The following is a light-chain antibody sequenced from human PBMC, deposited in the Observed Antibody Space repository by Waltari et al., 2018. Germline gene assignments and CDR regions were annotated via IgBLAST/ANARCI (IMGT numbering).Light chain of an antibody. CDR2: EDN. J-gene: IGLJ2*01. CDR3: QVWDSSTDVV. V-gene: IGLV3-1*01. Sequence: SYDLTQPPSVSVSPGQTASITCSGDKLGKKYVFWYRQKTGQSPVLVMYEDNRRPSGIPERVSGSNSGNTATLTISETQVMDDAYYYCQVWDSSTDVVFGGGTKLTVL. CDR1: KLGKKY.